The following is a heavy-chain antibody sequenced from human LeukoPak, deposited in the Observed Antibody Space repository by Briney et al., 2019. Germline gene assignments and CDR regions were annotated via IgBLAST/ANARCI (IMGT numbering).Heavy chain of an antibody. Sequence: PGGSLRLSCAASGFTFSSYSMNWVRQAPGKGLEWVSSISSSSSTIYYADSVKGRLTISRDNAKNSLYLQMNSLRAEDTAVYYCASFVVVPAAIPLGYWGQGTLVTVSS. CDR3: ASFVVVPAAIPLGY. D-gene: IGHD2-2*01. CDR1: GFTFSSYS. V-gene: IGHV3-48*01. J-gene: IGHJ4*02. CDR2: ISSSSSTI.